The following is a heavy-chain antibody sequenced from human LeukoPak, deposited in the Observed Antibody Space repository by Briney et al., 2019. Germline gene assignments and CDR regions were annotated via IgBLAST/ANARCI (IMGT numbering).Heavy chain of an antibody. CDR2: IYYSGST. V-gene: IGHV4-39*07. CDR3: ASYKRGEFGVVITYFDY. J-gene: IGHJ4*02. D-gene: IGHD3-3*01. Sequence: SETLSLTCTVSGGSISSSSYYWGWIRQPPGKGLEWIGSIYYSGSTYYNPSLKSRVTISVDTSKNQFSLKLSSVTAADTAVYYCASYKRGEFGVVITYFDYWGQGTLVTVSS. CDR1: GGSISSSSYY.